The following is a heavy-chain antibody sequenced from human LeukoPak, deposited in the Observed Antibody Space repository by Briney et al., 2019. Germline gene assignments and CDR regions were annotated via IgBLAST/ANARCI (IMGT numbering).Heavy chain of an antibody. D-gene: IGHD2-15*01. Sequence: SETLSLTCTVSGDSISGFYWSWLRQPPGKGLEWIGYIYYSGSTDYNPSLKSRVTISVDTSKNPFSLRLSSVTTADTAVYYCAREVVAAIGSFDYWGQGTLVTVSS. CDR1: GDSISGFY. CDR3: AREVVAAIGSFDY. J-gene: IGHJ4*02. V-gene: IGHV4-59*01. CDR2: IYYSGST.